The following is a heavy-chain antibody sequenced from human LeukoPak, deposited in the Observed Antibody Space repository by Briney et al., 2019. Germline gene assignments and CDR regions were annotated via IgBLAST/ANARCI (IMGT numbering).Heavy chain of an antibody. Sequence: SETLSLTCTVSGGSISSYYWSWIRQPPGKGLEWIGYIYYSGSTNYNPSLKSRVTISVDTSKNQFSLKLSSVTAADTAVYYCARGRIVVVPAAIRGYYYYGMDVWGQGTTVTVSS. CDR3: ARGRIVVVPAAIRGYYYYGMDV. CDR1: GGSISSYY. J-gene: IGHJ6*02. CDR2: IYYSGST. D-gene: IGHD2-2*02. V-gene: IGHV4-59*01.